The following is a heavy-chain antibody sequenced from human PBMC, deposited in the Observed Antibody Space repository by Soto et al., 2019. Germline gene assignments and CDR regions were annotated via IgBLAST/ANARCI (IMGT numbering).Heavy chain of an antibody. CDR3: ARTDALDSRRWGLDP. CDR1: GYPFSDNQ. Sequence: ASVKVSCKASGYPFSDNQIHWLRRAPGQGLEWMGRINPKSDDTNYAQKFQGRVTMTRDTSIDTAYLELTGLTSDDTATYYFARTDALDSRRWGLDPWGQGTLVTVAS. D-gene: IGHD4-4*01. V-gene: IGHV1-2*02. J-gene: IGHJ5*02. CDR2: INPKSDDT.